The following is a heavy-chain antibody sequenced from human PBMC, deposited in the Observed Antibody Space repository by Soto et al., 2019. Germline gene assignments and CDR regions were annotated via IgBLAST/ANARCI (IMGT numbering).Heavy chain of an antibody. D-gene: IGHD5-18*01. Sequence: SVKVSCKASGGTFRSYAISWVRQAPGQGLEWMGGIIPIFGTANYAQKFQGRVTITADESTSTAYMELSSLRSEDTAVYYCARVRAFGYSYGYYYYYGMDVWGQGTTVTSP. V-gene: IGHV1-69*01. CDR3: ARVRAFGYSYGYYYYYGMDV. J-gene: IGHJ6*02. CDR2: IIPIFGTA. CDR1: GGTFRSYA.